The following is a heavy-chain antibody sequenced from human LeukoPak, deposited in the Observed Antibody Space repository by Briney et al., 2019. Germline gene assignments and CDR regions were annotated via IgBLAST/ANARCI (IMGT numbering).Heavy chain of an antibody. CDR3: AHGIAVAGTWWFDP. J-gene: IGHJ5*02. CDR2: IYWGDDK. V-gene: IGHV2-5*02. Sequence: SGPTLAHPTQPLTLTCTFSGFSLRTSGVGVGWIRQPPERALEWLALIYWGDDKRYSPSLKSRLSITMDTAKNQVRLTRTNIDPVDTATYYCAHGIAVAGTWWFDPWGQGTLVTVSS. D-gene: IGHD6-19*01. CDR1: GFSLRTSGVG.